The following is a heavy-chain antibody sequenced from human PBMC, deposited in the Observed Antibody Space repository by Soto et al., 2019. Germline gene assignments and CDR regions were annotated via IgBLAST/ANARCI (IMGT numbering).Heavy chain of an antibody. V-gene: IGHV4-39*07. CDR3: AMRAGIDPPRAFDI. Sequence: PSETQCVTCTVAGGSIIGSSYYWGWIRKPPGKGLEWIGSIYYSGSTYYNPSLKSRVTISVDTSKNQFSLKLSSVTAADTAVYYCAMRAGIDPPRAFDIWGQGTMVTVSS. CDR1: GGSIIGSSYY. CDR2: IYYSGST. D-gene: IGHD3-10*01. J-gene: IGHJ3*02.